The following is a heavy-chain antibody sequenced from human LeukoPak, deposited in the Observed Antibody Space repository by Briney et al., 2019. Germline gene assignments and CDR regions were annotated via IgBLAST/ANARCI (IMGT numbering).Heavy chain of an antibody. J-gene: IGHJ5*02. Sequence: SETLPLTCTVSGGSISSYYWSWIRQPPGKGLEWIGYIYYSGSTNYNPSLKSRVTISVDTSKNQFSLKLSSATAADTAVYYCARGPDYYDSSGYSAWGQGTLVTVSS. V-gene: IGHV4-59*01. CDR2: IYYSGST. D-gene: IGHD3-22*01. CDR3: ARGPDYYDSSGYSA. CDR1: GGSISSYY.